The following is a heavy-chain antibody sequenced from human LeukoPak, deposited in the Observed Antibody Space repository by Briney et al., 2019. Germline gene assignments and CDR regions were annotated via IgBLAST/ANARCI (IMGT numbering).Heavy chain of an antibody. CDR2: FYSGGST. J-gene: IGHJ4*02. D-gene: IGHD6-13*01. CDR1: GFTVSSNY. CDR3: ARGRVSVYSSSWYYDY. Sequence: GGSLRLSCAASGFTVSSNYMSWVRQAPGKGLEWVSVFYSGGSTYYADSVEGKFTISRDNSKNTLYLQMNSLRAEDTAVYYCARGRVSVYSSSWYYDYWGQGTLVTVSS. V-gene: IGHV3-66*01.